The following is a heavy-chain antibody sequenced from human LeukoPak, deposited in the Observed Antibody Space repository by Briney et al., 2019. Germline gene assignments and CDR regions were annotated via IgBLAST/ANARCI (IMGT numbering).Heavy chain of an antibody. CDR3: ARNDLYDILTGPWFDP. J-gene: IGHJ5*02. Sequence: ASVKVSCKASGGTFSSYAISWVRQAPGQGLEWMGWISAYNGNTNYAQKLQGRVTMTTDTSTSTAYMELRSLRSDDTAVYYCARNDLYDILTGPWFDPWGQGTLVTVSS. V-gene: IGHV1-18*01. CDR2: ISAYNGNT. D-gene: IGHD3-9*01. CDR1: GGTFSSYA.